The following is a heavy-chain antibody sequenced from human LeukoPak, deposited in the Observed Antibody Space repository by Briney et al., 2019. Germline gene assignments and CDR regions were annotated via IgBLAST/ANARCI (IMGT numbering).Heavy chain of an antibody. CDR3: TRYSGSYYGFDY. J-gene: IGHJ4*02. CDR2: LNSDGSTT. D-gene: IGHD1-26*01. CDR1: GFTFSNYW. V-gene: IGHV3-74*01. Sequence: PGGSLRLSCAASGFTFSNYWMHWVRQAPGKGLVWISRLNSDGSTTSYADSVKGRFTISSDNAKNTLYLQMNSLRAEDTAVYYCTRYSGSYYGFDYWGQGTLVTVSS.